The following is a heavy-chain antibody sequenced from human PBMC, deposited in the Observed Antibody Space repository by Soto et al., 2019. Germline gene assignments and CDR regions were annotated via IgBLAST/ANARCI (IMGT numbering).Heavy chain of an antibody. CDR3: HSREAPLFNYGMDV. D-gene: IGHD1-26*01. CDR2: IYHSGST. CDR1: GYSISSGYY. J-gene: IGHJ6*02. V-gene: IGHV4-38-2*01. Sequence: SETLSRTCSVSGYSISSGYYWGWIRQPPGKGLEWIGSIYHSGSTYYNPSLKSRVTISVDTSKNQFSLKLSSVTAADTAVYYCHSREAPLFNYGMDVWGQGTTVTVSS.